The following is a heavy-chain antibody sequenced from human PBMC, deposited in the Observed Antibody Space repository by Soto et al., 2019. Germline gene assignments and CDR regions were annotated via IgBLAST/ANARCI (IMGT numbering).Heavy chain of an antibody. J-gene: IGHJ4*02. CDR2: IYYSGST. CDR1: GGSISSSSYY. CDR3: ARHGRWPGSYYVDY. D-gene: IGHD3-10*01. V-gene: IGHV4-39*01. Sequence: QLQLQESGPGLVKPSETLSLTCTVSGGSISSSSYYWGWIRQPPGKVLEWIGSIYYSGSTYYNPSLKSRVTISVDTSKNQFSLKLSSVTAADTAVYYCARHGRWPGSYYVDYWGQGTLVTVSS.